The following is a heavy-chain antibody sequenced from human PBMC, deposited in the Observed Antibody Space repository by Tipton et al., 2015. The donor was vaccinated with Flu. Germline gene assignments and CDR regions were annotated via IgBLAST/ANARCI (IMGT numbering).Heavy chain of an antibody. Sequence: SLRLSCAASGFTFRTNGMHWVRQAPGKGLEWVAHIRSDETTEYADSVKGRFTISRDYAKKSLYLQMSSLRVEDTAVYYCARDPFLGTGDAFDIWGQGTTVTVSS. J-gene: IGHJ3*02. CDR1: GFTFRTNG. CDR3: ARDPFLGTGDAFDI. CDR2: IRSDETTE. D-gene: IGHD1-1*01. V-gene: IGHV3-33*01.